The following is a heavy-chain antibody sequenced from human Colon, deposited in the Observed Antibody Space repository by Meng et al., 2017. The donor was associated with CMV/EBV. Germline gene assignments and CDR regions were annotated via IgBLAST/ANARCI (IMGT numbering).Heavy chain of an antibody. V-gene: IGHV3-23*03. Sequence: GESLKISCAGSGFTFRNYAMSWVRQAPGKGLEWVAVIYAGGRKTYYADSVKGRFTISRDNSKSTLYLQINSLRAEDTAVYYCAKVGYCSSASCYYHPMDVWGQGTTVNVSS. CDR3: AKVGYCSSASCYYHPMDV. CDR1: GFTFRNYA. CDR2: IYAGGRKT. J-gene: IGHJ6*02. D-gene: IGHD2-2*01.